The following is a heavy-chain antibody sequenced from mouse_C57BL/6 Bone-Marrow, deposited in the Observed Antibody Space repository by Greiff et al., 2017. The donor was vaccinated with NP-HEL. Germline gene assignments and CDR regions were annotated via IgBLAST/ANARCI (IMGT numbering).Heavy chain of an antibody. V-gene: IGHV1-64*01. Sequence: QVQLQQPGAELVKPGASVKLSCKASGYTFTSYWMHWVKQRPGQGLEWIGMIHPNSGSTNYNEKFKSKATLTVDKSSSTAYMQLSSLTSEDSAVYYCARSGYYTPAMDYWGQGTSVTVSS. CDR1: GYTFTSYW. CDR2: IHPNSGST. D-gene: IGHD1-1*01. J-gene: IGHJ4*01. CDR3: ARSGYYTPAMDY.